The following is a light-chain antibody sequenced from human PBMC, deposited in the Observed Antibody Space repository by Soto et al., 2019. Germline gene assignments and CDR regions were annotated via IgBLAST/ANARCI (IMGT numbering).Light chain of an antibody. J-gene: IGKJ1*01. CDR3: QQYNTYRT. CDR1: QSVSSC. CDR2: TAS. Sequence: DIQMTQSPSSLSASVGDRVTITCQASQSVSSCLAWYPQKPGKAPTLLIPTASTLQSGVPSRFSGSGSGTDFTLIISSLQPDDFATYFCQQYNTYRTFGQGTKVDI. V-gene: IGKV1-5*03.